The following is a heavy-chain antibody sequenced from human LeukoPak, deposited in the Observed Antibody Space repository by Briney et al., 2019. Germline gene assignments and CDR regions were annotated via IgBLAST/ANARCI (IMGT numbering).Heavy chain of an antibody. CDR2: ISSSGSGDNT. J-gene: IGHJ6*02. Sequence: PGGSPRLSCAASGVTLSTYAMSWARQAPGKGLEWVSGISSSGSGDNTYYADSVKGRFTISRDSSKNTLFLHMNTLRAEDTAVYFCARGGGLDVWGQGATVTVSS. CDR1: GVTLSTYA. D-gene: IGHD3-16*01. V-gene: IGHV3-23*01. CDR3: ARGGGLDV.